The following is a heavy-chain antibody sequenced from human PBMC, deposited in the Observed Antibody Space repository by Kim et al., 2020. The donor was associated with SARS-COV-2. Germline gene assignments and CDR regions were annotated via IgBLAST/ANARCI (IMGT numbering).Heavy chain of an antibody. J-gene: IGHJ4*02. Sequence: ASVKVSCKASGYTFNSYAMNWVRQAPGQGLEWMGWINTNTGNPSYAQGFTGRFVFSLDTSVSTAYLQISSLKAEDTDMYYCARGSSSGWYASDYWGQGTLVTVSS. CDR2: INTNTGNP. CDR3: ARGSSSGWYASDY. V-gene: IGHV7-4-1*02. D-gene: IGHD6-19*01. CDR1: GYTFNSYA.